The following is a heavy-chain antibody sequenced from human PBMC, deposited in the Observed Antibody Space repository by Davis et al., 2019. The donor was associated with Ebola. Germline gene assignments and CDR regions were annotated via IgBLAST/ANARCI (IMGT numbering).Heavy chain of an antibody. CDR3: ARVDSSGWSSFDY. CDR2: ISYDGNNY. CDR1: GFTFSSYA. Sequence: PGGSLRLSCAASGFTFSSYAMHWVRQAPGKGLEWVALISYDGNNYYYADSVKGRFTISRDNAKNTLYLQMNSLRAEDTAVYYCARVDSSGWSSFDYWGQGTLVTVSS. J-gene: IGHJ4*02. D-gene: IGHD6-19*01. V-gene: IGHV3-30-3*01.